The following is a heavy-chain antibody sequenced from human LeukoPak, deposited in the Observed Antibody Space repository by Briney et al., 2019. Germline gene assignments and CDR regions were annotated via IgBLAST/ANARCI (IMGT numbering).Heavy chain of an antibody. J-gene: IGHJ6*03. CDR2: ISGGGVTI. D-gene: IGHD6-13*01. Sequence: GGSLRLSCTASGSTFGDYTLPWVRQAPGKGLEWVSLISGGGVTIGYADSVKGRFTISRDNSKTSLYLQMDSLRVEDTAVYYCVRDPSYGSSWYYYMDVWGKGTTVTVSS. CDR3: VRDPSYGSSWYYYMDV. V-gene: IGHV3-23*01. CDR1: GSTFGDYT.